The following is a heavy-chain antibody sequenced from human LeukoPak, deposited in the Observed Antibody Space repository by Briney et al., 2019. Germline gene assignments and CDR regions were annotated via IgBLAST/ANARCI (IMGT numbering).Heavy chain of an antibody. J-gene: IGHJ4*02. V-gene: IGHV4-59*01. CDR1: GGSINSYY. D-gene: IGHD3-22*01. Sequence: PSETLSLTCSVSGGSINSYYWTWIRQPPGKGLEWIGYIYSSGSTKYNPSLKSRVTITIDTSENQFSLKLSSVTAADTAVYYCARGRANYDSTGYYYWGQGILVTASS. CDR3: ARGRANYDSTGYYY. CDR2: IYSSGST.